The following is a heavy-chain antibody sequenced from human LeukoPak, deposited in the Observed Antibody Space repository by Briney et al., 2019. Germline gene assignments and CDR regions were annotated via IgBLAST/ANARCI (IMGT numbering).Heavy chain of an antibody. CDR2: ISGSGGST. D-gene: IGHD3-9*01. V-gene: IGHV3-23*01. J-gene: IGHJ5*02. CDR3: AKDLAGYYDILTSYYTMSNWFDP. CDR1: GFTFSSYA. Sequence: GGSLRLSCAASGFTFSSYAMSWVRQAPGKGLEWVSAISGSGGSTYYADSVKGRFTISRDNSKNTLYLQMNSLRAEDTAVYYCAKDLAGYYDILTSYYTMSNWFDPWGQGALVTVSS.